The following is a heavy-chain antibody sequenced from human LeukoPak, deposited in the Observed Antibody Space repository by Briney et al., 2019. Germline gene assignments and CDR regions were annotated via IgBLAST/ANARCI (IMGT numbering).Heavy chain of an antibody. Sequence: GGSLRLSCAASGFTFSSYAMSWVRQAPGKGLEWVSAISGGGGSTYYADSVKGRFTISRDNSKNTLYLQMNSLRAEDTAVYYCAKDGYSSGWYSLRYYFDYWGQGTLVTVSS. J-gene: IGHJ4*02. D-gene: IGHD6-19*01. CDR3: AKDGYSSGWYSLRYYFDY. CDR1: GFTFSSYA. CDR2: ISGGGGST. V-gene: IGHV3-23*01.